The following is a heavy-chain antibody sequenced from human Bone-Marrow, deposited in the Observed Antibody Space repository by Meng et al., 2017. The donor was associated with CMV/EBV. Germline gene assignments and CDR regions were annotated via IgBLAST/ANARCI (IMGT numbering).Heavy chain of an antibody. Sequence: GESLKISCAASGFTFSSYEMNWVRQAPGKGLEWVSYISSSGSTIYYADSVKGRFTISRDNAKNSLYLQMNSLRAEDTAVYYCARSKRLGVVITYYYYGMDVWGQGTTVTFSS. J-gene: IGHJ6*02. CDR3: ARSKRLGVVITYYYYGMDV. D-gene: IGHD3-3*01. CDR1: GFTFSSYE. V-gene: IGHV3-48*03. CDR2: ISSSGSTI.